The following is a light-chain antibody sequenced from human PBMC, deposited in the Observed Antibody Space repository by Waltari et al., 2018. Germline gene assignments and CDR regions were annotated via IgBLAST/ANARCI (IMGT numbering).Light chain of an antibody. J-gene: IGLJ2*01. CDR3: VTWDDTLRIMV. V-gene: IGLV1-51*02. CDR2: EDV. CDR1: YSNIANNF. Sequence: QSVLTQPPSVSAAPGQKVAISCSGTYSNIANNFVSWYHHVPGTAPKLLIYEDVKLPSGIPDRFSGSKSGTSATLGISGLQTGDEADYYCVTWDDTLRIMVLGGGTKLTVL.